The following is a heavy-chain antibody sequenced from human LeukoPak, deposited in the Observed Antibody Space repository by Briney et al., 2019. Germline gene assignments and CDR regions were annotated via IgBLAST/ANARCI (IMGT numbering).Heavy chain of an antibody. CDR2: INPSGGST. D-gene: IGHD3-16*01. CDR3: ATSIMITFGGVSFDY. V-gene: IGHV1-46*01. CDR1: GYTFTSYY. Sequence: ASVKVSCKASGYTFTSYYMHWVRQAPGQGLEWMGIINPSGGSTSYAQKFRGRVTMTRDTSTSTVYMELSSLRSEDTAVYYCATSIMITFGGVSFDYWGQGTLVTVSS. J-gene: IGHJ4*02.